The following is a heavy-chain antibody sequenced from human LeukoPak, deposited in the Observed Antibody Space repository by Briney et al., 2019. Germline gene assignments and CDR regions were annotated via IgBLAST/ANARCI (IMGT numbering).Heavy chain of an antibody. CDR3: ATHYGVITNSFGY. CDR2: ISAYNGNT. J-gene: IGHJ4*02. V-gene: IGHV1-18*01. D-gene: IGHD3-22*01. CDR1: GYTFTSYG. Sequence: ASVKVSCKASGYTFTSYGISWVRQAPGQGLEWMGWISAYNGNTNYAQKFQGRVTMTRDTSTSTVYMELSSLRSEDTAVYYCATHYGVITNSFGYWGQGTLVTVSS.